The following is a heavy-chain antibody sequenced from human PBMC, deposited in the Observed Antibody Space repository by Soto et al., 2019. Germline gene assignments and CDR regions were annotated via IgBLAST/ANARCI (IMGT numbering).Heavy chain of an antibody. D-gene: IGHD2-2*01. J-gene: IGHJ3*02. CDR1: GFTFSSYA. V-gene: IGHV3-23*01. CDR3: AKDIVVVPAASDAFYI. CDR2: ISGSGGST. Sequence: GGSLRHSCAASGFTFSSYAMSWVRQAPGKGLEWVSAISGSGGSTYYADSVKGRFTISRDNSKNTLYLQMNSLRAEDTAVYYCAKDIVVVPAASDAFYIWGQGTMVTVSS.